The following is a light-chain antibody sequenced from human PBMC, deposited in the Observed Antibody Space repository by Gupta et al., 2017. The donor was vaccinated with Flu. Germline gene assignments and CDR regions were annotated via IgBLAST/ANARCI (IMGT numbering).Light chain of an antibody. CDR2: AAS. J-gene: IGKJ1*01. V-gene: IGKV1-39*01. CDR3: QQSNSTPWT. CDR1: QSISSY. Sequence: DIEMTQSPSSLSASVGDRVTITCRASQSISSYLDWYQQKPGQAPKLLIYAASSLQSGVPSRFSGSGSGTDFTLTISRLEPEDFAIYYCQQSNSTPWTFGQGTKVEIK.